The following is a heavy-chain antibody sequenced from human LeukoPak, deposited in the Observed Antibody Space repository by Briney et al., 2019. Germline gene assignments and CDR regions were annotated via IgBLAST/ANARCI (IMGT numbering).Heavy chain of an antibody. Sequence: GASVKVSCKASGYTFTGYYMHWVRQAPGQGLEWMGWINPNSGGTNYAQKFQGRVTMTRDTSISTAYMELSRLRSDDTAVYYCARDGSIWRLYDYYGMDVWGQGTTVTVSS. D-gene: IGHD1-1*01. CDR2: INPNSGGT. J-gene: IGHJ6*02. CDR3: ARDGSIWRLYDYYGMDV. V-gene: IGHV1-2*02. CDR1: GYTFTGYY.